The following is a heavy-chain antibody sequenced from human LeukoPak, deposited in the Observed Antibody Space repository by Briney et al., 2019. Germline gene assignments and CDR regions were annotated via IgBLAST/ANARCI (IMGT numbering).Heavy chain of an antibody. CDR1: GYSIGTGNY. CDR2: VYHSGT. CDR3: TKTSGGGGHDS. D-gene: IGHD4-23*01. J-gene: IGHJ5*01. V-gene: IGHV4-38-2*01. Sequence: SDTLSHTCSVSGYSIGTGNYWAWVRQPPGKGLEWIGCVYHSGTHYKSSLTSRATISMDTSANQFSLKLTSMTAADSAFYYCTKTSGGGGHDSWGQGILVTVSS.